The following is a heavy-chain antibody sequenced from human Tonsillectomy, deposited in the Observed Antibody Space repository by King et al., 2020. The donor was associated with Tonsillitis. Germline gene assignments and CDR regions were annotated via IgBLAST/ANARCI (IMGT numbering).Heavy chain of an antibody. Sequence: VQLVESGGGLVQPGRSLRLSCTVSGFTFGDYAMNWFRQAPGKGLEWVGFIRSKRNDGTTEYAASVKGRFIISRDDSKSIAYLQMNSLKTEDTAVYYCSRHRCTGGSCFYDYWGQGTRVTVSS. J-gene: IGHJ4*02. D-gene: IGHD2-8*02. CDR1: GFTFGDYA. CDR2: IRSKRNDGTT. CDR3: SRHRCTGGSCFYDY. V-gene: IGHV3-49*03.